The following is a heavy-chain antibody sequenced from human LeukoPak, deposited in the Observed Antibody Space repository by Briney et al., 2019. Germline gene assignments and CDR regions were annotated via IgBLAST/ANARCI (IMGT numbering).Heavy chain of an antibody. V-gene: IGHV1-24*01. CDR3: ATVYSSSWYPWFDP. D-gene: IGHD6-13*01. CDR1: GYTLTELS. Sequence: ASVKVSCKVSGYTLTELSMHWVRQAPGKGLEWMGGFDPEDGETIYAQKFQGRVTMTEDTSTDTAYMELSSLGSEDTAVYYCATVYSSSWYPWFDPWGQGTLVTVSS. J-gene: IGHJ5*02. CDR2: FDPEDGET.